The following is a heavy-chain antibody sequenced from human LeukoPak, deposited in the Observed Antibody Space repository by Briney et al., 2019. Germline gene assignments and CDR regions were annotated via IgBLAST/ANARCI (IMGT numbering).Heavy chain of an antibody. Sequence: RASVKLSCKPSGYTFTSSAISWVPPAPRPRREWMGWISAYNDNTNYAQKLQGRVTMTTDTSPSTAYMELGSLRSDDTAVYYCARDSKAAAALGDYWGQGTLVTVSS. CDR1: GYTFTSSA. V-gene: IGHV1-18*01. J-gene: IGHJ4*02. CDR3: ARDSKAAAALGDY. CDR2: ISAYNDNT. D-gene: IGHD6-13*01.